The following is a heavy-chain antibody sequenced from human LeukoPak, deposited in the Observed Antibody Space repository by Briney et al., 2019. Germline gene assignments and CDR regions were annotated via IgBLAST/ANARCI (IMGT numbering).Heavy chain of an antibody. CDR2: IYYSGST. CDR1: GGSISSSSYY. D-gene: IGHD4-17*01. CDR3: ARLPATVTTYFDY. J-gene: IGHJ4*02. Sequence: SETLSLTCTVSGGSISSSSYYWGWIRLPPGKGLEWFGSIYYSGSTYYNPSLKSRVTISVDTSKNQFSLKLSSVTAADTAVYYCARLPATVTTYFDYWGQGTLVTVSS. V-gene: IGHV4-39*01.